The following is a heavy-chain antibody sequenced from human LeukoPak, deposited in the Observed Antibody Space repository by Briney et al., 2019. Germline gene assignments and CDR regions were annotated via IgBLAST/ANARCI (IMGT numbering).Heavy chain of an antibody. Sequence: ASVKVSCKASGGTFSSYGISWVRQAPGQGLEWMGWISAYNGNTNYAQKLQGRVTMTTDTSTSTAYMELRSLRSDDTAVYYCARVGDFWSGYPNWFDPWGQGTLVTVSS. D-gene: IGHD3-3*01. J-gene: IGHJ5*02. CDR3: ARVGDFWSGYPNWFDP. CDR1: GGTFSSYG. V-gene: IGHV1-18*01. CDR2: ISAYNGNT.